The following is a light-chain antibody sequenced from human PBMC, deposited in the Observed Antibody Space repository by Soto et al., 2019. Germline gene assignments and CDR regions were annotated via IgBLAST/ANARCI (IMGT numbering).Light chain of an antibody. V-gene: IGKV3-15*01. CDR3: QHYNNWPPNYT. CDR1: QSVGSY. Sequence: EIVMTQSPATLSVSPGERATLSCRASQSVGSYLAWHQQKPGQAPRLLIYDASTRATGIPARFSGSGSGTEFTLTISSLQSEDFAVYYCQHYNNWPPNYTFGQGTKLEIK. CDR2: DAS. J-gene: IGKJ2*01.